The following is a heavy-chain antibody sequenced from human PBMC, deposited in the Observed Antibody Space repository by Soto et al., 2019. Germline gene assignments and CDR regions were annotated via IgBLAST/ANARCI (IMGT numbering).Heavy chain of an antibody. V-gene: IGHV4-59*08. D-gene: IGHD5-12*01. CDR3: ARQKWLRTDLDY. CDR2: IYYSGST. Sequence: SETLSLTCTVSGGSISSYYWSWIRQPPGKGLEWIGYIYYSGSTNYNPSLKSRVTISVDTSKNQFSLKLSSVTAADTAVYYCARQKWLRTDLDYWGQGTLVTVSS. CDR1: GGSISSYY. J-gene: IGHJ4*02.